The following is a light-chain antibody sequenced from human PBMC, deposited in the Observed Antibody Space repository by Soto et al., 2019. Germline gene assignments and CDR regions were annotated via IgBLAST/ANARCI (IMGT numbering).Light chain of an antibody. CDR3: SSYAGSNNPHVV. V-gene: IGLV2-8*01. CDR2: EVS. J-gene: IGLJ2*01. CDR1: SSDVGGYNY. Sequence: QSALTQPPSASGSPGQSVTISCTGTSSDVGGYNYVSWYQQHPGKAPKLMIYEVSKRPSGVPDRFSGSKSGNTASLTVSGRQAEDEADYYCSSYAGSNNPHVVFGGGTKLTVL.